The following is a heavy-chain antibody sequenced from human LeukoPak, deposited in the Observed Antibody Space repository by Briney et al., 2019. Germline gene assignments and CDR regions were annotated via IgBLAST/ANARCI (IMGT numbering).Heavy chain of an antibody. J-gene: IGHJ3*02. V-gene: IGHV3-23*01. CDR1: GFTFSSEA. D-gene: IGHD6-13*01. CDR3: AKEILYSSSPEGAFDI. CDR2: ISPAGGTT. Sequence: PGGSLRLSCAVSGFTFSSEAMGWVRQLPGGGLEWVSTISPAGGTTYYAESMKGRFTISRDNSKSTLYLQMNSLRAEDTAVYYCAKEILYSSSPEGAFDIWGQGTMVTVSS.